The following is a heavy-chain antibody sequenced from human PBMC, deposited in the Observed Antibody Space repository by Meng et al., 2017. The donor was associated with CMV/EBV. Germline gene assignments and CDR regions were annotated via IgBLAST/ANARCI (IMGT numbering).Heavy chain of an antibody. V-gene: IGHV3-21*01. CDR1: GLTVSSNY. Sequence: GESLKISCAVSGLTVSSNYMSWVRQAPGKGLEWVSSISSSSSYIYYADSVKGRFTISRDNAKNSLYLQMNSLRAEDTAVYYCARDGFLEWLLYMAAGTYYYYGMDVWGQGTTVTVSS. J-gene: IGHJ6*02. CDR3: ARDGFLEWLLYMAAGTYYYYGMDV. D-gene: IGHD3-3*01. CDR2: ISSSSSYI.